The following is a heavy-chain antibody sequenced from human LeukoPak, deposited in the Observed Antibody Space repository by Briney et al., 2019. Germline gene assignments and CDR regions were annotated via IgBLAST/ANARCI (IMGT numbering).Heavy chain of an antibody. CDR1: GGSINSGGYY. V-gene: IGHV4-31*03. CDR3: ARDSIDVTAGVYYYMDV. Sequence: PSQTLSLTCTVSGGSINSGGYYWSWIRQHPGKGLEWIGYMYYSGSTYYNTALKSRVTISVDTSKNQFSLRLSSVTAADTAVYYCARDSIDVTAGVYYYMDVWGKGTTVTVSS. CDR2: MYYSGST. D-gene: IGHD1-20*01. J-gene: IGHJ6*03.